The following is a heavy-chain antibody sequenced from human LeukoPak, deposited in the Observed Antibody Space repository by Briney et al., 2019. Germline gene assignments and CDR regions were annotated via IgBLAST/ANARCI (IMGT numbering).Heavy chain of an antibody. CDR2: INPNSGGT. V-gene: IGHV1-2*02. J-gene: IGHJ5*02. CDR1: GYTFTGYY. D-gene: IGHD2-15*01. CDR3: ARQPPGYCSGGSCYGDWFDP. Sequence: GASVKVSCKASGYTFTGYYMHWVRQAPGQGLEWAGWINPNSGGTNYAQKFQGRVTMTRDTSISTAYMELSRLRSDDTAVYYCARQPPGYCSGGSCYGDWFDPWGQGTLVTVSS.